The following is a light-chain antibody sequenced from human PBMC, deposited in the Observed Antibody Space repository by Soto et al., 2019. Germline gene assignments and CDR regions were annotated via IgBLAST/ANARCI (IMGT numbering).Light chain of an antibody. CDR3: SSYAGSTNYVL. CDR2: EVS. Sequence: QAVLTQPPSASGSPGQSVTISCTGTSSDVGGYNSVSWYQQHPGKAPKLMIYEVSKRPSGVPDRFSGSKSGNTASLTVSGLQAEDEADYYCSSYAGSTNYVLFGGGTKVTVL. J-gene: IGLJ2*01. V-gene: IGLV2-8*01. CDR1: SSDVGGYNS.